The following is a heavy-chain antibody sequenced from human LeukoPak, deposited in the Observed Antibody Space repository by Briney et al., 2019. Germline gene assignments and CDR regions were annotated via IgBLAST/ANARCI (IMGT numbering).Heavy chain of an antibody. CDR1: GYTFTGHY. CDR3: ARRSTVIFRYMDV. J-gene: IGHJ6*03. D-gene: IGHD4-17*01. Sequence: ASVKVSCKASGYTFTGHYMHWVRQAPGHGLEWMGCINPNSGGTNYAQKFQGRVTMTRDTSISTAYMELSRLRSDDTAVYYCARRSTVIFRYMDVWGKGTTVTISS. V-gene: IGHV1-2*02. CDR2: INPNSGGT.